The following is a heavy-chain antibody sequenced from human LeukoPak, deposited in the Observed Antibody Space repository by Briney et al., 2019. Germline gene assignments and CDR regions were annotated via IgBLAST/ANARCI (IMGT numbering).Heavy chain of an antibody. CDR2: IYYSGST. D-gene: IGHD3-22*01. CDR3: ARLFYYDSSGPPS. Sequence: SETLSLTCNVFGCSIRSSNYYWGWIRQPPGKGLEWIGSIYYSGSTYYNPSLKSRVTISVDTSNNQFSLKVRSATATDTAVYYCARLFYYDSSGPPSWGQGTLVTVSS. CDR1: GCSIRSSNYY. V-gene: IGHV4-39*01. J-gene: IGHJ5*02.